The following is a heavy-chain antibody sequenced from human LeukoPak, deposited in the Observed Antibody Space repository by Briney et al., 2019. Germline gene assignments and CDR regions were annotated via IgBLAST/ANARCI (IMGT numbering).Heavy chain of an antibody. CDR2: INPNSGGS. CDR3: ARDSDFGCSGSSCYSWVY. Sequence: RASVKVSCKASGYTFTGYYIHWVRQAPGQGLEWMGRINPNSGGSNFAQKFQGRVTMTRDTSISTVYMELNSLRSDDTAVYYCARDSDFGCSGSSCYSWVYWGQGTLVTVSS. J-gene: IGHJ4*02. CDR1: GYTFTGYY. D-gene: IGHD2-15*01. V-gene: IGHV1-2*06.